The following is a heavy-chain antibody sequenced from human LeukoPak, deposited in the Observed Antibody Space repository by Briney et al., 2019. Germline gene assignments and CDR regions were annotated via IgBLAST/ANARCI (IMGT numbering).Heavy chain of an antibody. V-gene: IGHV3-30*04. D-gene: IGHD1-1*01. Sequence: PGGSLRLSCAASGFTFSSYAMHWVRQAPGKGLEWVAVISYDGSNKYYADSVKGRFTISRDNSKNTLYLQMNSLRAEDTAVYYCAKDRGTPNEYYFDYWGQGTLVTVSS. CDR1: GFTFSSYA. CDR2: ISYDGSNK. J-gene: IGHJ4*02. CDR3: AKDRGTPNEYYFDY.